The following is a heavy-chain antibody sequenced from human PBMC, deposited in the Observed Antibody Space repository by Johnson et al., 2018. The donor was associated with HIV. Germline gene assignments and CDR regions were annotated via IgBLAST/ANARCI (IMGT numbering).Heavy chain of an antibody. CDR1: GFTFSSYA. CDR2: ISYDGSNK. D-gene: IGHD3-16*01. V-gene: IGHV3-30-3*01. Sequence: QVQLVESGGGVVQPGRSLRLSCAASGFTFSSYAMHWVRQAPGKGLEWVAVISYDGSNKYYADSVKGRFTLSRDNSKNTLYLQMNSLRAEDTAVYDCARERGSQIWGAFDIWGQGTMVTVSS. J-gene: IGHJ3*02. CDR3: ARERGSQIWGAFDI.